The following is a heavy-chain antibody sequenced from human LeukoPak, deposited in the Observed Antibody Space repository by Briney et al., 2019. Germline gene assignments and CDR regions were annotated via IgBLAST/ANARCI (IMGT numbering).Heavy chain of an antibody. J-gene: IGHJ6*03. Sequence: ASVKVSCKASGYTFTRYYMYWVRQAPGQGLEWMGIINPSGGSTNYAQKFQGRVTMTRDTSTNTVYMELSSLRSEDTAVYYCARGPSITMIRGGQWYYYMDVWGKGTTVTISS. V-gene: IGHV1-46*01. CDR1: GYTFTRYY. CDR3: ARGPSITMIRGGQWYYYMDV. D-gene: IGHD3-10*01. CDR2: INPSGGST.